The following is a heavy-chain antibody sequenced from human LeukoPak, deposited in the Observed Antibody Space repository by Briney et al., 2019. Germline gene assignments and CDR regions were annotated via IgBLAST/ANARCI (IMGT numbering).Heavy chain of an antibody. Sequence: ASVKVSCKASGYTFTGYYMHWVRQAPGQGLEWMGWINPNSGGTNYAQKFQGRVTMTRDTSISTAYMELSRLRSDDTAVYYCARGTLLPGMAEGEIDYWGQGTLVTVSS. V-gene: IGHV1-2*02. J-gene: IGHJ4*02. CDR2: INPNSGGT. CDR3: ARGTLLPGMAEGEIDY. D-gene: IGHD6-13*01. CDR1: GYTFTGYY.